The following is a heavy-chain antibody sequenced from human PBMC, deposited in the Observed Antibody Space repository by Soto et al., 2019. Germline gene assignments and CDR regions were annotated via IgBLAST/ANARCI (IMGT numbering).Heavy chain of an antibody. CDR1: GGTFSSYT. V-gene: IGHV1-69*02. J-gene: IGHJ5*02. D-gene: IGHD4-4*01. CDR2: IIPILGIA. CDR3: ARHSNYGWFDP. Sequence: SVKVSCTASGGTFSSYTISWVRQAPGQGLEWMGRIIPILGIANYAQKFQGRVTITADKSTSTAYMELSSLRSEDTAVYYCARHSNYGWFDPWGQGTLVTVSS.